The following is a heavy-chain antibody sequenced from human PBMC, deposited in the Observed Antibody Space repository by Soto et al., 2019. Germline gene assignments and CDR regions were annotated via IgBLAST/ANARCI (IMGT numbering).Heavy chain of an antibody. J-gene: IGHJ3*02. CDR1: GGSINSGGYY. CDR2: IYFTDNT. CDR3: ARGGYTVVTPLLAFEI. Sequence: QVQLQESGPGLVKPPQPLSLTCSVSGGSINSGGYYWGWIRQHPGKGLEWIAYIYFTDNTYYNTSFKSRVTISLDTSTNKRSLRLSSVTAADTAVNYCARGGYTVVTPLLAFEIWSQGTMVTVPS. V-gene: IGHV4-31*03. D-gene: IGHD2-21*02.